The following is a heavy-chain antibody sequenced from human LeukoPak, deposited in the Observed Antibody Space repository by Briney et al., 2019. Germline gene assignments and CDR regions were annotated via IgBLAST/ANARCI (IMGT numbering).Heavy chain of an antibody. J-gene: IGHJ2*01. CDR3: ARPHYYDSSGYGDWYFDL. CDR2: IYYSGST. D-gene: IGHD3-22*01. Sequence: SETLSLTCTVSGVPISSYYWRWMRQPPGKGLEGIGCIYYSGSTNYNLSLKSRVTISVDTSKNQFSLKLSSVTAADTAVYYCARPHYYDSSGYGDWYFDLWGRGTLVTVSS. CDR1: GVPISSYY. V-gene: IGHV4-59*08.